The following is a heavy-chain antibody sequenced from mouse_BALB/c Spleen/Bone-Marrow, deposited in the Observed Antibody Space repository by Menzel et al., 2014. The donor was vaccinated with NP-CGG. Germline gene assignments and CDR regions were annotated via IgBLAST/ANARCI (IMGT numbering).Heavy chain of an antibody. CDR2: VWGGGNT. CDR1: GFSLTSYG. V-gene: IGHV2-5*01. CDR3: ARNGYDGGAWLPY. J-gene: IGHJ3*01. D-gene: IGHD2-2*01. Sequence: QVQLQQPGPGLVRPSQSLSITCTVSGFSLTSYGVHWIRQSPGKGLEWLGVVWGGGNTGYNATFMSRLSIAKDNFKCQVLFKMNSLQADDIAIYYCARNGYDGGAWLPYWGQGTLVTVSA.